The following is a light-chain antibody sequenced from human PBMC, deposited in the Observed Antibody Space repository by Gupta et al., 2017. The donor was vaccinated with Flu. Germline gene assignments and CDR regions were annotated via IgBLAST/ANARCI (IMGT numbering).Light chain of an antibody. V-gene: IGLV2-14*03. CDR3: SSYGAVGL. CDR1: SSDVGAYNY. J-gene: IGLJ3*02. CDR2: DVT. Sequence: QSALTQPDSVSGSPGQSIAISCTGSSSDVGAYNYVSWYQQHPGKAPKLIIYDVTNRPSGVSTRFSGSKSGNTASLTISGLQAEDEADYYCSSYGAVGLFGGGTKVTVL.